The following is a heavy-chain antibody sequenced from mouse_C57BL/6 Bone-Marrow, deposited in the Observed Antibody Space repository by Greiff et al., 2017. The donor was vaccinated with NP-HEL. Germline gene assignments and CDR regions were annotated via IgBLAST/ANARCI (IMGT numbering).Heavy chain of an antibody. Sequence: QVQLQQSGPELVKPGASVKISCKASGYAFSSSWMNWVKQRPGKGLEWIGRIYPGDGDTNYNGKFKGKATLTADKSSSTAYMQLSSLTSEDSAVYVCARSTGRYYDLDYWGQGTTLTVSS. CDR2: IYPGDGDT. CDR1: GYAFSSSW. J-gene: IGHJ2*01. CDR3: ARSTGRYYDLDY. V-gene: IGHV1-82*01. D-gene: IGHD2-4*01.